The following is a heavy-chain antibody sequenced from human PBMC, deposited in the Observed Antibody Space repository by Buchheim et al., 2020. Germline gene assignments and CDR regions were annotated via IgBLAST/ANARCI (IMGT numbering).Heavy chain of an antibody. Sequence: QVQLQESGPGLVKPSQTLSLTCTVSGGSISSGDYYRSWIRQPPGKGLEWIGYIYYSGSTYYNPSLKSRVTISVDTSKNQFSLKLSSVTAADTAVYYCARSQIVVVVAATYLYGMDVWGQGTT. CDR3: ARSQIVVVVAATYLYGMDV. D-gene: IGHD2-15*01. J-gene: IGHJ6*02. CDR1: GGSISSGDYY. V-gene: IGHV4-30-4*01. CDR2: IYYSGST.